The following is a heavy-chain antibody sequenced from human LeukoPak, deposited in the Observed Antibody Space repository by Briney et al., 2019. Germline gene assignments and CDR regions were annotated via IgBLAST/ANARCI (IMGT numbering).Heavy chain of an antibody. CDR3: ARDPSPDYYDSSGPFEI. CDR1: GFTFSSYA. J-gene: IGHJ3*02. Sequence: PGGSLRLSCAASGFTFSSYAMSWVRQAPGKGLEWVSAISGSGGSTNYADSVKGRFTISRDNSKNTLYLQMNSLRAEDTAVYYCARDPSPDYYDSSGPFEIWGQGTMVTVSS. D-gene: IGHD3-22*01. CDR2: ISGSGGST. V-gene: IGHV3-23*01.